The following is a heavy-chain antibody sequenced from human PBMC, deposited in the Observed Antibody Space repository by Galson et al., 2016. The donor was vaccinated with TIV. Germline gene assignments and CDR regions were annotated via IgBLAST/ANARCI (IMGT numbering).Heavy chain of an antibody. D-gene: IGHD3-3*01. CDR3: ARHHDFWSGPGYFYMDV. Sequence: QSGAEVKKPGESLKISCKGSGYRFTNYWIGWVRQVPGKGLEWVAIIYPGDSETRYSPSFQGQVTISADKSISTAYLQWSSLEASDTAIYYCARHHDFWSGPGYFYMDVWGKGTTVSVSS. CDR1: GYRFTNYW. J-gene: IGHJ6*03. CDR2: IYPGDSET. V-gene: IGHV5-51*01.